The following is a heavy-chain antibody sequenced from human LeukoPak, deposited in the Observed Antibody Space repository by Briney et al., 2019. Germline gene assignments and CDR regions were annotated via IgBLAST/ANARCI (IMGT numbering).Heavy chain of an antibody. Sequence: PGGSLRLSCAASGFTFSSYSMNWVRQAPGKGLEWVSSISSSSSYIYYADSVKGRFTISRDNAKNSLYLQMNSLRAEDTAVYYCAKDWAVADPNPYYFDYWGQGTLVTVSS. V-gene: IGHV3-21*01. CDR1: GFTFSSYS. CDR3: AKDWAVADPNPYYFDY. CDR2: ISSSSSYI. D-gene: IGHD6-19*01. J-gene: IGHJ4*02.